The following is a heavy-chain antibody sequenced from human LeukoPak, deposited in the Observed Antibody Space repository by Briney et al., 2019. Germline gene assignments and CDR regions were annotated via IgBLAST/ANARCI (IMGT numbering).Heavy chain of an antibody. D-gene: IGHD3-9*01. CDR2: IYYSGST. CDR1: GGSISSYY. V-gene: IGHV4-59*01. CDR3: ARARITILDAFDI. Sequence: PSETLSLTCTVSGGSISSYYWSWIRQPPGKGLEWIGYIYYSGSTNYNPSLKSRVTISVDTSKNQFSLKLSSVTAADTAVYYCARARITILDAFDIWGQGTMVTVSS. J-gene: IGHJ3*02.